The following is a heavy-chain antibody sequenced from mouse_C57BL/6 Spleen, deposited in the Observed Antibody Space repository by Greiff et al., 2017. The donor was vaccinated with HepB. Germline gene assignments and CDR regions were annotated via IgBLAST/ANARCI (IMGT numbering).Heavy chain of an antibody. CDR1: GYTFTDYE. CDR3: TRGDYGSSPDY. V-gene: IGHV1-15*01. J-gene: IGHJ2*01. CDR2: IDPETGGT. D-gene: IGHD1-1*01. Sequence: QVQLQQSGAELVRPGASVTLSCKASGYTFTDYEMHWVKQTPVHGLEWIGAIDPETGGTAYNQKFKGKAILTADKSSSTAYMERRSLTSEDSAVYYCTRGDYGSSPDYWGQGTTLTFSS.